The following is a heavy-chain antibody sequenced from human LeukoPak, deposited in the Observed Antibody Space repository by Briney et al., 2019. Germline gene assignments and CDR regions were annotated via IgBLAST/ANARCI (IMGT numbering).Heavy chain of an antibody. CDR3: ARQTGSGLFSLP. Sequence: SETLSLTCTVSGDSISSSNCYWGWIRQPPGKGLEWIGSIYFSGGTYYNASLKSRVTISVDTSRNQFSLKLSSVTAADTAVYYCARQTGSGLFSLPGGQGTLVTASS. J-gene: IGHJ4*02. CDR2: IYFSGGT. CDR1: GDSISSSNCY. V-gene: IGHV4-39*01. D-gene: IGHD3-10*01.